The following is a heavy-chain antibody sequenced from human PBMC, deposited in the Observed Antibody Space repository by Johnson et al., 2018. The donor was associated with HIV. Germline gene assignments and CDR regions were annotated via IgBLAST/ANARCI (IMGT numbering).Heavy chain of an antibody. CDR1: RFTFSDYY. V-gene: IGHV3-11*04. Sequence: QVKLVESGGGLVKPGGSLRLSCAASRFTFSDYYMSWIRQTPGKGLEWVSYISSSGSTIYYADSVKGRFTISRDNAKNSLYLQVNSLRAEDTAVYYCARDDRIVGASMGAFDIWGQGTMVTVSS. J-gene: IGHJ3*02. CDR2: ISSSGSTI. CDR3: ARDDRIVGASMGAFDI. D-gene: IGHD1-26*01.